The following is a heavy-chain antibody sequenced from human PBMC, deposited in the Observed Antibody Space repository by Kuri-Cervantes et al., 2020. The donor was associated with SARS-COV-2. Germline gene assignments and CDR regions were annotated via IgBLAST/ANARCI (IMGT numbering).Heavy chain of an antibody. J-gene: IGHJ3*02. D-gene: IGHD7-27*01. CDR1: GGTFSSYA. CDR2: IIPIFGTA. CDR3: ARVTGDLGVGAFDI. V-gene: IGHV1-69*05. Sequence: SVKVSCKASGGTFSSYAISWVRQAPGQGLEWMGVIIPIFGTANYAQKFQGRATITTDESTSTAYMELSSLRSEDTAVYYCARVTGDLGVGAFDIWGQGTMVTVSS.